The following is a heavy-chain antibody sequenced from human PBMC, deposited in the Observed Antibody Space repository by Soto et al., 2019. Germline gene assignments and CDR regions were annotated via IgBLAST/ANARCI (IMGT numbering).Heavy chain of an antibody. J-gene: IGHJ5*02. D-gene: IGHD3-9*01. CDR1: GGTFSSYA. Sequence: QVQLVQSGAEVKKPGSSVKVSCKASGGTFSSYAISWVRQAPGQGLEWMGGIIPIFGTANYAQKFQGRVTITADESTSTAYMELSSLRSEDTAVYYCVRGRHYDILTGRTATGWFDPWGQGTLVTVSS. V-gene: IGHV1-69*01. CDR3: VRGRHYDILTGRTATGWFDP. CDR2: IIPIFGTA.